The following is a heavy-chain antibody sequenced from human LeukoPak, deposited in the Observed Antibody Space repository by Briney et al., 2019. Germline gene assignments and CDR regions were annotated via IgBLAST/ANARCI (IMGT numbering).Heavy chain of an antibody. J-gene: IGHJ4*02. CDR2: IGIDSGNT. Sequence: GGSLRLSCTASGFPFIEYSMNWVRQAPGKGLEWISYIGIDSGNTKYADSVRGRFTISADKAKNSLYLQMNSLRVEDTAVYYCARAPITSPFYFDYWGQGTLVTVSS. CDR3: ARAPITSPFYFDY. D-gene: IGHD2-2*01. V-gene: IGHV3-48*01. CDR1: GFPFIEYS.